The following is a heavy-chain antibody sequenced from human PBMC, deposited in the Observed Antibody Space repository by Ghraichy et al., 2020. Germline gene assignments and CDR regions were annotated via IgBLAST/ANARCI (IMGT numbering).Heavy chain of an antibody. CDR1: GDSVSSKSAT. J-gene: IGHJ4*02. D-gene: IGHD7-27*01. CDR2: TYYRSKWYN. V-gene: IGHV6-1*01. Sequence: SQTLSLTCAISGDSVSSKSATWNWIRQSPSRGLESLGRTYYRSKWYNDYAVSVKSRITINPDTSKNQFSLQLNSVTPEDTAVYYCARDPITTGDIFDNWGQGTLVTVSS. CDR3: ARDPITTGDIFDN.